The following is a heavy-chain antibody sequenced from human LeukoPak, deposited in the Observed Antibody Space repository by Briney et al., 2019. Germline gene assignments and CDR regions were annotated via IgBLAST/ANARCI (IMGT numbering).Heavy chain of an antibody. J-gene: IGHJ4*02. Sequence: GGSLRLSCAAPGLTVSSNYIAWVRQPPGNGLEWVSVLHAAGGTYYADSVKGRFTISRHISKNTVYLQMNSLRAEDTAVYYCAREGYDSSGYPRLLDYWGQGTLVTVSS. CDR1: GLTVSSNY. D-gene: IGHD3-22*01. V-gene: IGHV3-53*04. CDR2: LHAAGGT. CDR3: AREGYDSSGYPRLLDY.